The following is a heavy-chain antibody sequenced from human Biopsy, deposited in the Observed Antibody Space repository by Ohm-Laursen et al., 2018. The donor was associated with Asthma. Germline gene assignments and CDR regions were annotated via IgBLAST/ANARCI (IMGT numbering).Heavy chain of an antibody. J-gene: IGHJ4*02. Sequence: GSLRLSCAASGFTVSRDHMFWVRQAPGKGLEWVSVIYSGGTSHTADSVRGRFTISRDFSKNTLHLQMHSLSAEDTAVYYCARGDSSGWSHYYFDYWGQGTLVTVSS. V-gene: IGHV3-53*01. CDR1: GFTVSRDH. CDR2: IYSGGTS. D-gene: IGHD6-19*01. CDR3: ARGDSSGWSHYYFDY.